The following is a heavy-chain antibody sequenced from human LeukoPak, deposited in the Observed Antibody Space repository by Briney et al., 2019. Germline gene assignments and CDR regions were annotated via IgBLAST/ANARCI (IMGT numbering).Heavy chain of an antibody. CDR1: GGSISSYH. CDR3: ARKPIFASGRHWYYFDN. J-gene: IGHJ4*02. CDR2: IYYSGST. D-gene: IGHD3-10*01. V-gene: IGHV4-59*08. Sequence: SETLSLTCTVSGGSISSYHWSWIRQPPGKGLEWIGYIYYSGSTNYNPSLKSRVTISVDTSKNQFSLKLNSVTAADTAVYYCARKPIFASGRHWYYFDNWGQGTLVTVSS.